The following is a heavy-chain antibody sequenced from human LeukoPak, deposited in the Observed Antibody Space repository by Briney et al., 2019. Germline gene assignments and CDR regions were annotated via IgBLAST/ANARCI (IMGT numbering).Heavy chain of an antibody. Sequence: ASVKVSCKASGYTFTSYDINWARQATGQGLEWMGWMNPNSGNTGYAQKFQGRVTMTRNTSISTSYMELSSLRSDDTAVYYCARDWFGDYQTYNWGQGTLVTVSS. CDR2: MNPNSGNT. J-gene: IGHJ4*02. CDR3: ARDWFGDYQTYN. CDR1: GYTFTSYD. D-gene: IGHD4-17*01. V-gene: IGHV1-8*02.